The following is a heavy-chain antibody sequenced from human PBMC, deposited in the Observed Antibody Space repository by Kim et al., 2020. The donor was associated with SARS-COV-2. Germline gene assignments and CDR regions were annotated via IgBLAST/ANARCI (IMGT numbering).Heavy chain of an antibody. CDR1: GFTFSSYA. CDR3: AKDAGGGVVATMGV. D-gene: IGHD5-12*01. J-gene: IGHJ4*02. CDR2: ISGSGGST. Sequence: GGSLRLSCAASGFTFSSYAMSWVRQAPGKGLEWVSAISGSGGSTYYTDSVKGRFTISRDNSKNTLYLQMNSLRAEDTAVYYCAKDAGGGVVATMGVWGQGTLVTVSS. V-gene: IGHV3-23*01.